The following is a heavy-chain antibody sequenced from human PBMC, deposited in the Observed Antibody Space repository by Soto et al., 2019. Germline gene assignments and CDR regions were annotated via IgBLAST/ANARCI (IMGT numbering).Heavy chain of an antibody. J-gene: IGHJ6*03. V-gene: IGHV1-69*13. D-gene: IGHD1-26*01. Sequence: ASVKVSCKASGGTFSSYAISWVRQAPGQGLEWMGGIIPIFGTANYAQKFQGRVTITADESTSTAYMELSSVTAADTAAYYCARGLTDPVGDYYYYYMDVWGKGTTVTVSS. CDR1: GGTFSSYA. CDR3: ARGLTDPVGDYYYYYMDV. CDR2: IIPIFGTA.